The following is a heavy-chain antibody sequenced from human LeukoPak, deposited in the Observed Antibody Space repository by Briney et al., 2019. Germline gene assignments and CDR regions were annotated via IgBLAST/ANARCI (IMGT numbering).Heavy chain of an antibody. V-gene: IGHV4-39*07. CDR1: GGSISSSSYY. Sequence: SETLSLTCTVSGGSISSSSYYWGWIRQPPGKGLEWIGSIYYSGSTYYNPSLKSRVTISVDTSKNQFSLKLSSVTAADTAVYYCARKPEGFDPWGQGTLVTVSS. CDR2: IYYSGST. CDR3: ARKPEGFDP. J-gene: IGHJ5*02. D-gene: IGHD1-14*01.